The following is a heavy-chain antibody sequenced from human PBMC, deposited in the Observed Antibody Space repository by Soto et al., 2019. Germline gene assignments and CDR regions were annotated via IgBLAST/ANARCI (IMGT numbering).Heavy chain of an antibody. V-gene: IGHV4-30-4*01. J-gene: IGHJ5*02. CDR1: GASIRSTDYY. D-gene: IGHD2-21*02. CDR3: VRTARQGAVAKKWFDR. Sequence: PSETLSLTCTVSGASIRSTDYYWSWIRQAPGKGLEWIGYVYYTGSTYYNPSLMSRLTISVDTSKNQFSLKLTSVTAAEKAVYYCVRTARQGAVAKKWFDRWGNGNQVT. CDR2: VYYTGST.